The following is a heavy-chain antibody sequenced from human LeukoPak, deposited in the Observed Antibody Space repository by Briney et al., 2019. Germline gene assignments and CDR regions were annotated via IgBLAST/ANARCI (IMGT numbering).Heavy chain of an antibody. CDR3: ASSPRLTTSWFLFDS. J-gene: IGHJ5*01. D-gene: IGHD2-2*01. Sequence: KTSETLSLTCSVSGDSFSNYYWTWIRQPPGKGLEWIGYVNYSGSTNYNPSLKTRLHLSVDTSKNRFSLKLSSVTAADTAVYYCASSPRLTTSWFLFDSWGHGTLVTVSS. V-gene: IGHV4-59*08. CDR2: VNYSGST. CDR1: GDSFSNYY.